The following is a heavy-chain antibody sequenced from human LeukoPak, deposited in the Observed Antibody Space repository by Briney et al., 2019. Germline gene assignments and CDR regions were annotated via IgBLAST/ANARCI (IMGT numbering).Heavy chain of an antibody. CDR3: ARLYDSSANAGY. CDR2: IYYSGST. V-gene: IGHV4-59*01. J-gene: IGHJ4*02. CDR1: GGSISSYY. Sequence: PSETLSLTYTVSGGSISSYYWSWIRQPPGKGLEWIGYIYYSGSTNYNPSLKSRVTISVDTSKNQFSLKLSSVTAADTAVYYCARLYDSSANAGYSAPGTLVTVSS. D-gene: IGHD3-22*01.